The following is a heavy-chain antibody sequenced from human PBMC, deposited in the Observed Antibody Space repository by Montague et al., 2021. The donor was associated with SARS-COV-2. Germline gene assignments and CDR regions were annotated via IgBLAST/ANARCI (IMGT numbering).Heavy chain of an antibody. CDR3: ATLCYCRGGACFRGGFEF. CDR2: IHYGGGT. V-gene: IGHV4-39*01. J-gene: IGHJ4*02. D-gene: IGHD2-15*01. Sequence: SETLSLTCTVSGGSMARSPDYWARLRQPPGGGLEWIATIHYGGGTYYHLSLQSRVDISVDTYQNQLSLTLASVTAADTAVSYCATLCYCRGGACFRGGFEFWGQGILVPVSS. CDR1: GGSMARSPDY.